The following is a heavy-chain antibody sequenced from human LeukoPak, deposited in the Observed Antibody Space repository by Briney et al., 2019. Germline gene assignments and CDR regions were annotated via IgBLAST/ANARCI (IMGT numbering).Heavy chain of an antibody. CDR3: ARGTGTTLNWFDP. CDR2: ISSSSSTI. CDR1: GFTFSSYS. V-gene: IGHV3-48*01. D-gene: IGHD1-7*01. Sequence: GGSLRLSCAASGFTFSSYSMNWVRQAPGKGLEWVSYISSSSSTIYYADSVKGRFTISRDNAKNSLYLQMNSLRAEDTAVYYCARGTGTTLNWFDPWGQGTLVTVSS. J-gene: IGHJ5*02.